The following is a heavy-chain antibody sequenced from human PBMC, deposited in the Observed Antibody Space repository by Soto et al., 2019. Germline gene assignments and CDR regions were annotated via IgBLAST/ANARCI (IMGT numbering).Heavy chain of an antibody. CDR2: ISAYNGNT. V-gene: IGHV1-18*01. Sequence: QVQLVQSGAEVKKPGASVKVSCKASGYTFSSYGISWVRQAPGQGLEWMGWISAYNGNTKYAQKIQSRVTRTTDTTTRKAYMERRSLRSDDTAVYYCARDSPPVDYWGQGTLVTVSS. CDR1: GYTFSSYG. J-gene: IGHJ4*02. CDR3: ARDSPPVDY.